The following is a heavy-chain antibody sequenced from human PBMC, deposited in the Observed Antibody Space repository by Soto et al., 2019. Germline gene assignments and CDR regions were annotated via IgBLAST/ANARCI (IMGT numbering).Heavy chain of an antibody. CDR2: MNPNSGNT. D-gene: IGHD3-22*01. Sequence: QVQLVQSGTEVKKPGASVKVSCKASGYTFTSYDINWVRQATGQGLEWMGWMNPNSGNTGYAQKFKGRVTMTKNTSISTAYVELSSLRSEDTAVYYRARAQYYDRSGYYSNFDCWGQGALWTVSS. CDR1: GYTFTSYD. CDR3: ARAQYYDRSGYYSNFDC. J-gene: IGHJ4*02. V-gene: IGHV1-8*01.